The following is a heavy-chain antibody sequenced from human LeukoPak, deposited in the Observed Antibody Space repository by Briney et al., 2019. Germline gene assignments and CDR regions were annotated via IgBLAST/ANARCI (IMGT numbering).Heavy chain of an antibody. CDR1: GFTFSSYA. Sequence: GGSLRLSCAASGFTFSSYAMSWVRQAPGKGLEWVSAISGSGGSTYYADSVKGRFTISRVNSKNTLYLQMNSLRAEDTAVYYCAKDGRYFDWLFSNWFDPWGQGTLVTVSS. D-gene: IGHD3-9*01. CDR2: ISGSGGST. J-gene: IGHJ5*02. V-gene: IGHV3-23*01. CDR3: AKDGRYFDWLFSNWFDP.